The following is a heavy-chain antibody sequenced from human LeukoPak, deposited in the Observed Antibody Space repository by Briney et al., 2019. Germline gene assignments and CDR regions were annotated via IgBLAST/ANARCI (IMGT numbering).Heavy chain of an antibody. CDR2: TSKDGSDT. CDR1: GFTFSSYA. Sequence: GGSLRLSCAASGFTFSSYAMSWVRQAPGKGPEWLSRTSKDGSDTFYADAAKGRFTASRDNAKNTVYLQVTNVRPEDTALYHCARGGYSGSYYRFSWGQGTLVTVAS. J-gene: IGHJ4*02. V-gene: IGHV3-74*01. D-gene: IGHD6-25*01. CDR3: ARGGYSGSYYRFS.